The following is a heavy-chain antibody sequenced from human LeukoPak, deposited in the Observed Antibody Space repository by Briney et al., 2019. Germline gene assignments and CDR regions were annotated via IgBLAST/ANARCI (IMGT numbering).Heavy chain of an antibody. J-gene: IGHJ5*02. V-gene: IGHV3-74*01. CDR3: AKDNSPGWFGP. CDR1: GFTFRNFW. Sequence: PWGALRLSCSAPGFTFRNFWVAWVRPSSGKGLGLVARISTDGSTTSYADSVKGRFTVSRDNAKNTVYLQMNSLRAEDTAVYYCAKDNSPGWFGPWGQGTLVTVSS. D-gene: IGHD4-11*01. CDR2: ISTDGSTT.